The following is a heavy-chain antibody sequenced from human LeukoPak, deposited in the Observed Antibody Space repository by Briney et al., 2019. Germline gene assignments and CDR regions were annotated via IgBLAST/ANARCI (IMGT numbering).Heavy chain of an antibody. CDR2: IYYSGST. Sequence: SETLSLTCTVSGGSISSSSYYWGWIRQPPGKGLEWIGSIYYSGSTYYNPSLKSRVTISVDTSKNQFSLKLSSVTAADTAVYYCARLRRLFCCGGSCYSGWEFDYWGQGTLVTVSS. CDR1: GGSISSSSYY. CDR3: ARLRRLFCCGGSCYSGWEFDY. D-gene: IGHD2-15*01. V-gene: IGHV4-39*01. J-gene: IGHJ4*02.